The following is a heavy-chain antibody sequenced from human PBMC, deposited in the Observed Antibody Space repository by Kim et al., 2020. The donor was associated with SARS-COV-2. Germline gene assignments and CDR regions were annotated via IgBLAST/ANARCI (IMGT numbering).Heavy chain of an antibody. CDR1: GGSISSSSYY. J-gene: IGHJ4*02. D-gene: IGHD3-16*02. CDR3: ARVLRDYVWGSYRSGYFDY. Sequence: SETLSLTCTVSGGSISSSSYYWGWIRQPPGKGLEWIGSIYYSGSTYYNPSLKSRVTISVDTSKNQFSLKLSSVTAADTAVYYCARVLRDYVWGSYRSGYFDYWGQGTLVTVSS. CDR2: IYYSGST. V-gene: IGHV4-39*07.